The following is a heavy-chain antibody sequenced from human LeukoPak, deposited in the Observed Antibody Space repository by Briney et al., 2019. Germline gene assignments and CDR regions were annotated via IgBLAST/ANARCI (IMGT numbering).Heavy chain of an antibody. V-gene: IGHV4-38-2*02. CDR1: GYSISSGYY. CDR3: ARETCTYSAFDY. CDR2: IYHSGST. Sequence: PSETLSLTCTVSGYSISSGYYWAWIRQPPGKGLEWIGTIYHSGSTYSNPSLKSRVTISVETSKNQFSLRLSSVTAADTAVYYCARETCTYSAFDYWGQGTLVTVSS. J-gene: IGHJ4*02. D-gene: IGHD2-15*01.